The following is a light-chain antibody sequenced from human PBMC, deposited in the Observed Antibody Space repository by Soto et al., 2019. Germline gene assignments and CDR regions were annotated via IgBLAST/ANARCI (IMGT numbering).Light chain of an antibody. V-gene: IGLV2-23*01. Sequence: QSALTQPASVSGSPGQSITISCTGTSSDVGSYNLVSWYQQHPGKAPKLMIYEGNKRPSGVSNRFSGSNSANTASLTISGLQTEYEADYYCCSYAGTNTFVFGTGTKLTVL. CDR1: SSDVGSYNL. CDR2: EGN. CDR3: CSYAGTNTFV. J-gene: IGLJ1*01.